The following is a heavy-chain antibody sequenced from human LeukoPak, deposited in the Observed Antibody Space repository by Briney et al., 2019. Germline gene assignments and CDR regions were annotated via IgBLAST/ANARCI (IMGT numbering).Heavy chain of an antibody. J-gene: IGHJ4*02. CDR3: ARFDYADYLAFDY. CDR1: GFTFSSYA. D-gene: IGHD4-17*01. Sequence: GGSLRLSCAASGFTFSSYAMSWVRQAPGKGLEWVSAIGSSGGDTNYADSVKGRFTISRDNSKNTLYLQMNSLRAEDTAVYYCARFDYADYLAFDYWGQGTLVTVSS. V-gene: IGHV3-23*01. CDR2: IGSSGGDT.